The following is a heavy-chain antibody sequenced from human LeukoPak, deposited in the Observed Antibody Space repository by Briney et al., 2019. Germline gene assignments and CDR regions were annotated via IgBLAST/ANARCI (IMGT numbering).Heavy chain of an antibody. CDR2: IKQDGSEE. V-gene: IGHV3-7*01. CDR3: ARDMVGDTGDY. CDR1: GFTFSNYW. Sequence: GGSLRLSCAASGFTFSNYWMSWVRQAPGKGLEWVAKIKQDGSEEYYVDSVKGRFTISRDNAKNSLYLQMNSLRAEDTAVYYCARDMVGDTGDYWGQGTLVTVSS. D-gene: IGHD1-26*01. J-gene: IGHJ4*02.